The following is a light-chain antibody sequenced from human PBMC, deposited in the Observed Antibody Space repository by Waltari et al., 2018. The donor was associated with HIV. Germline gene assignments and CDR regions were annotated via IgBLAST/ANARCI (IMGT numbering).Light chain of an antibody. CDR3: QQYYDWPRA. Sequence: EIVMTQSPVTLSVSPGERATLSCRASQTVSGNLAWYQQIHGQAPRLLIYGASIRATGVPARFSGSGSGTDFTLTINSLQSEDFAVYYCQQYYDWPRAFGQGTKVEIK. J-gene: IGKJ1*01. CDR1: QTVSGN. V-gene: IGKV3-15*01. CDR2: GAS.